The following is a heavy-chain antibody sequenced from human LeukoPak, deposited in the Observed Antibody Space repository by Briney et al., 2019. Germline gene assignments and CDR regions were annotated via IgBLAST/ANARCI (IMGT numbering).Heavy chain of an antibody. Sequence: ASVKVSCKASGYTFTSYYMHWVRQAPGQGLEWMGIINPSGGSTSYAQKFQGRVTMTRNTSISTAYMELSSLRSEDTAVYYCARRLIAAASKFDPWGQGTLVTVSS. CDR2: INPSGGST. D-gene: IGHD6-13*01. J-gene: IGHJ5*02. CDR3: ARRLIAAASKFDP. CDR1: GYTFTSYY. V-gene: IGHV1-46*01.